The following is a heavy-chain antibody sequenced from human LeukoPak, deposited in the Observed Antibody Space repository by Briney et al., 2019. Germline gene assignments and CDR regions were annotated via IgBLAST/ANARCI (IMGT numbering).Heavy chain of an antibody. D-gene: IGHD2-15*01. CDR1: GFTFSSYE. CDR3: ARDRRYCSGGSCYFPPR. V-gene: IGHV3-48*03. CDR2: ISSSGSTI. J-gene: IGHJ4*02. Sequence: GGSLRLSCAASGFTFSSYEMNWVRQATGKGLEWVSYISSSGSTIYYADSVKGRFTISRDNAKNSLYLQMNSLRAEDTAVYYCARDRRYCSGGSCYFPPRWGQGTLVTVSS.